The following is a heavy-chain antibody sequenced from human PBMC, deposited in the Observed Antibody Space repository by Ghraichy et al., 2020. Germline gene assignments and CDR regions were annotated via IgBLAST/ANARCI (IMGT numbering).Heavy chain of an antibody. D-gene: IGHD3-3*01. V-gene: IGHV3-11*06. Sequence: GSLRLSCAASGFTFSDYYMSWIRQAPGKGLEWVSYISSSSSYTNYADSVKGPFTISRDNAKNSLYLQMNSLRAEDTAVYYCARVVYYDFWSGYFDYWGQGTLVTVSS. CDR3: ARVVYYDFWSGYFDY. J-gene: IGHJ4*02. CDR1: GFTFSDYY. CDR2: ISSSSSYT.